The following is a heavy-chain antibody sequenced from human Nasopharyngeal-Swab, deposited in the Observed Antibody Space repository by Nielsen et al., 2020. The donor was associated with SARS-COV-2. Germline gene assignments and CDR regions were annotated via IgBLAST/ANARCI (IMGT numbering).Heavy chain of an antibody. J-gene: IGHJ4*02. Sequence: WIRQLPGKGLEWIGEIYHSGSTNYNPSLKSRVTISVDKSKNQFSLKLSSVTAADTAVYYCARDDAITMVRGVINYWGQGTLVTVSS. CDR3: ARDDAITMVRGVINY. V-gene: IGHV4-4*02. D-gene: IGHD3-10*01. CDR2: IYHSGST.